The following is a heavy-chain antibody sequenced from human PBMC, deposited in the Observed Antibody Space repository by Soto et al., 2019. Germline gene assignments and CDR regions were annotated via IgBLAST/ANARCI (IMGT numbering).Heavy chain of an antibody. CDR1: GGSISSYY. V-gene: IGHV4-59*01. CDR2: IYYSGST. CDR3: ERGNGNCGDY. Sequence: PSETLSLTCAVSGGSISSYYWSWIRQPPGKGLEWIGYIYYSGSTNYNPSLKSRVTISVDTSKNQFSLKLSSVTAADTAVYYCERGNGNCGDYWSQGTLVTVSS. D-gene: IGHD2-21*01. J-gene: IGHJ4*02.